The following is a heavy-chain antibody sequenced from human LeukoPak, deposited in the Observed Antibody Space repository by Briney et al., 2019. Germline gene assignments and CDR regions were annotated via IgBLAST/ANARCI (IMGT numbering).Heavy chain of an antibody. D-gene: IGHD3-16*01. CDR1: GFAFSTYA. J-gene: IGHJ4*02. Sequence: PGGSLRLSCAASGFAFSTYAMHWVRQAPGKGLEWVAVISFDGNTKYYADSVKGRFTISRDSSKNTLYLQMNGLRTEDTAMYYCTRRGGGHEFDHWGQGTLVTVSS. CDR3: TRRGGGHEFDH. CDR2: ISFDGNTK. V-gene: IGHV3-30-3*01.